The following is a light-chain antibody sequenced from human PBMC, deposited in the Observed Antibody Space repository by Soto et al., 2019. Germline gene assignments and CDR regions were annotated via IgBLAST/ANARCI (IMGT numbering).Light chain of an antibody. CDR1: SSDIGSNT. Sequence: QSALTQPPSASGTPGQRVTISCSGSSSDIGSNTVNWYQQLPGTAPKLLIYSNNQRPSGVPDRFSGSKSGASASLAISGLHSEDEADYYCAAWDDSLFGHVFGTGTKVTVL. V-gene: IGLV1-44*01. CDR3: AAWDDSLFGHV. CDR2: SNN. J-gene: IGLJ1*01.